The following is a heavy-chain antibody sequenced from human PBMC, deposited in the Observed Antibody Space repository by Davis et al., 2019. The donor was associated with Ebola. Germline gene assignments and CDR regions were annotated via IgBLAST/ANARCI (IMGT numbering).Heavy chain of an antibody. CDR2: ISSNGGST. D-gene: IGHD6-19*01. CDR3: VKAYSSGWYDY. Sequence: GGSLRLSCTDPVITFSSYSMHWVRQAPGKGLEYVSAISSNGGSTYYADSVKGSFTISRDNSKNTLYLQMSSLRAEDTAVYYCVKAYSSGWYDYWGQGTLVTVSS. CDR1: VITFSSYS. V-gene: IGHV3-64D*06. J-gene: IGHJ4*02.